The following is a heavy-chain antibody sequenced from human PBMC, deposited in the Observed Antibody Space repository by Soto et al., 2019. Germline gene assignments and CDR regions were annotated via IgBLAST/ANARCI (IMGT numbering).Heavy chain of an antibody. CDR3: ARDQSFVRNYYYGIDV. J-gene: IGHJ6*02. D-gene: IGHD3-10*01. V-gene: IGHV1-18*01. CDR1: GYPFTHYG. Sequence: QVQLVQSGAEVKKPGASVKVSCQTSGYPFTHYGIGWVRQAPGLGLEWMGWISPYNGNTNYAQNLQGRVTLTTDTSTSTVFLEVRSLKSEDTAVYYCARDQSFVRNYYYGIDVWGQGTTITVSS. CDR2: ISPYNGNT.